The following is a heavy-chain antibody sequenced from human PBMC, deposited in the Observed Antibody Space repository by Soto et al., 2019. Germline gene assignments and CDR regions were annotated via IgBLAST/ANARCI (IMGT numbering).Heavy chain of an antibody. J-gene: IGHJ3*01. Sequence: GESLKISCKGSGYTFTSYWITWVRQMPGKGLEWMGRIDPGDSYTNYSPSFQGRVTISADKSINTAYLQWSSLKASDTAMYYCARPYSGGPNDPFHVWGQGTMVTVSS. CDR1: GYTFTSYW. CDR3: ARPYSGGPNDPFHV. D-gene: IGHD1-26*01. V-gene: IGHV5-10-1*01. CDR2: IDPGDSYT.